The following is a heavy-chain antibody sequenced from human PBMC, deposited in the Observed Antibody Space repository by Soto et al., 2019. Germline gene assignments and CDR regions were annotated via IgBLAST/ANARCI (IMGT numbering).Heavy chain of an antibody. CDR2: IYYSGST. V-gene: IGHV4-31*03. Sequence: QVQLQESGPGLVKPSQTLSLTCTVSGGSISSGGYYWSWIRQHPGKGLEWIGYIYYSGSTHYNPSLKSRVSISVDTSKNPFSLKLSSVTAAETAVYYCARAYGIWAFDIWGQGTMVTVSS. J-gene: IGHJ3*02. CDR3: ARAYGIWAFDI. CDR1: GGSISSGGYY. D-gene: IGHD4-17*01.